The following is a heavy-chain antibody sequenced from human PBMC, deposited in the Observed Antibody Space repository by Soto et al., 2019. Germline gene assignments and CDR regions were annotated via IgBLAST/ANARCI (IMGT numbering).Heavy chain of an antibody. Sequence: PGGSLRLSCAASRFTFSSYAMSWVRQAPGKGLEWVSAISGSGGSTYYADSVKGRFTISRDNSKNTLYLQMNSLRAEDTAVYYCAKEGGYCSSTSCYGRVYYWGQGTLVTVSS. CDR3: AKEGGYCSSTSCYGRVYY. CDR1: RFTFSSYA. CDR2: ISGSGGST. D-gene: IGHD2-2*03. J-gene: IGHJ4*02. V-gene: IGHV3-23*01.